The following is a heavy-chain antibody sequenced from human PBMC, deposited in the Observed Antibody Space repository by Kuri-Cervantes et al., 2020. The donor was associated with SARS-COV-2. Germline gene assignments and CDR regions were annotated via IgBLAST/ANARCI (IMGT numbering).Heavy chain of an antibody. D-gene: IGHD6-13*01. CDR3: ARGRRSSSWYGYYYYGMDV. Sequence: SETLSLTCAVYGGSFSGYYWSWIRQPPGKGLEWIGEINHSGSTNYNPSLKSRVTISVDTSKNQFSLKLNSVTAADTAVYYCARGRRSSSWYGYYYYGMDVWGQGTTVTVSS. CDR1: GGSFSGYY. V-gene: IGHV4-34*01. CDR2: INHSGST. J-gene: IGHJ6*02.